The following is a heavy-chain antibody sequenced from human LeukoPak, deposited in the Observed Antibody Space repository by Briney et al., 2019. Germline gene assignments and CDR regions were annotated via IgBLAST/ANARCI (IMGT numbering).Heavy chain of an antibody. CDR2: INSRSNHI. V-gene: IGHV3-21*01. CDR1: GFTFSSYS. Sequence: PGGSLRLFCAASGFTFSSYSLNWVRQAPGKGLEWVSSINSRSNHIYYADSVKGRFTISRDNAKNALYLQMNSLRAEDTAVYYCTSRGINYYDSGGFTYWGQGTLVTVSS. D-gene: IGHD3-22*01. CDR3: TSRGINYYDSGGFTY. J-gene: IGHJ4*02.